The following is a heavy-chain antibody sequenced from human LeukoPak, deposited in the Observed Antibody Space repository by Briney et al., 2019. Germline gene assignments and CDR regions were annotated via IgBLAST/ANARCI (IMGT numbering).Heavy chain of an antibody. Sequence: PGGSLRLSCAASGFTFDDYGMSWVRQAPGKGLEWVSGINWNGGSTGYADSVKGRFTISRDNAKNSLYLQMNSLRAEDTALYYCARRKEQRQLAREGSRTFDYWGQGTLVTVSS. CDR3: ARRKEQRQLAREGSRTFDY. V-gene: IGHV3-20*04. D-gene: IGHD6-6*01. CDR2: INWNGGST. J-gene: IGHJ4*02. CDR1: GFTFDDYG.